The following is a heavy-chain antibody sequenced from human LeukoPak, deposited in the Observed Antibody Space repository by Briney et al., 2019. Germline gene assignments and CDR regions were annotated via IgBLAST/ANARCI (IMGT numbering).Heavy chain of an antibody. V-gene: IGHV3-74*01. CDR3: ARGLYYHMDV. Sequence: GGSLRLSCAASGFTFNDFWMHWARQAPGKGLVWVSRINRDGSSTICADSVKGRFTISRDTAKNTLYLHMNNLRVEDTALYYCARGLYYHMDVWGQGTAVTVSS. J-gene: IGHJ6*02. CDR2: INRDGSST. CDR1: GFTFNDFW.